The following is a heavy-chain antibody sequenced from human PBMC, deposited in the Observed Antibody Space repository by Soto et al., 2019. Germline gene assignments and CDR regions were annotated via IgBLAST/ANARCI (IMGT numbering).Heavy chain of an antibody. V-gene: IGHV3-30-3*01. D-gene: IGHD2-15*01. CDR1: GFTFSSYA. Sequence: QVQLVESGGGVIQPGRSLRLSCAASGFTFSSYAMHWVRQAPGKGLEWVAVISYDGSNKYYADSVKGRFTISRDNSKNTLYLQMNRLRAEDTAVYYCARARGGGIVVVVAAFDYWGQGTLVTVSS. CDR3: ARARGGGIVVVVAAFDY. J-gene: IGHJ4*02. CDR2: ISYDGSNK.